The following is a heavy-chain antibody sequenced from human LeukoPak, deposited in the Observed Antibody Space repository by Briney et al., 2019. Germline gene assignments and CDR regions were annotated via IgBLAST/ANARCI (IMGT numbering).Heavy chain of an antibody. J-gene: IGHJ5*02. D-gene: IGHD3-3*01. V-gene: IGHV4-4*02. Sequence: SETLSLTCAVSGGSISSSNWWSWVRQPPGKELEWIGEIYHSGSTNYNPSLKSRVTISVDKSKNQFSLKLSSVTAADTAVYYCARGVTIFGVAEYNWFDPWGQGTLVTVSS. CDR3: ARGVTIFGVAEYNWFDP. CDR2: IYHSGST. CDR1: GGSISSSNW.